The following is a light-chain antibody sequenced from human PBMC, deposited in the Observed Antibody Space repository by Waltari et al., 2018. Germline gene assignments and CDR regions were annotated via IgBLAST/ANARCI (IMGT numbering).Light chain of an antibody. J-gene: IGKJ1*01. CDR3: QQYYSTLSWT. CDR1: QSVLYSSNKKNY. V-gene: IGKV4-1*01. Sequence: DIVMTQSPDSLAVPLGERATINCKSSQSVLYSSNKKNYLAWYQQKPGQSPKLLIYWASTRESGVPDRFSGSGSETDFTLTISSLQAEDVAVYYCQQYYSTLSWTFGQGTKVEIK. CDR2: WAS.